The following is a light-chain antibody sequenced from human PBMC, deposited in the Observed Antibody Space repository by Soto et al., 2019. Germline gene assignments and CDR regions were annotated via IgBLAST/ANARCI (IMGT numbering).Light chain of an antibody. CDR2: KNS. CDR1: TSNIGYNY. V-gene: IGLV1-47*01. Sequence: QSVLTQPPSASGAPGQRVTISCSGSTSNIGYNYVSWYQQLPGTAPKLLIYKNSQRPSGVPDRFSASKSGTSASLAISGLRFEDEADYYCATWDDTQTAVVFGGGTKVTVL. CDR3: ATWDDTQTAVV. J-gene: IGLJ2*01.